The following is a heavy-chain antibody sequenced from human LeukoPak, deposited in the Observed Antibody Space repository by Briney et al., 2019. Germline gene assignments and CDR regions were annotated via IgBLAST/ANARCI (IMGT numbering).Heavy chain of an antibody. CDR1: GFTSSTYA. Sequence: GGSLRLSCAGSGFTSSTYAMSWVRQAPGKGLEWVSTISSGRTTYYVDSVKGRFTISRDNSKNTLYLQMNSLRAEDTAVYYCAKHSMFGGGHFDYWGQGTLVTVSS. CDR3: AKHSMFGGGHFDY. J-gene: IGHJ4*02. D-gene: IGHD3-16*01. V-gene: IGHV3-23*01. CDR2: ISSGRTT.